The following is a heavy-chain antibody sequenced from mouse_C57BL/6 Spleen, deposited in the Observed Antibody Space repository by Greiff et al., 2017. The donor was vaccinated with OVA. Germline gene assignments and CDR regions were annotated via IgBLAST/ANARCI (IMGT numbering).Heavy chain of an antibody. CDR2: IDPETGGT. J-gene: IGHJ3*01. D-gene: IGHD6-5*01. V-gene: IGHV1-15*01. Sequence: VQLQQSGAELVRPGASVTLSCKASGYTFTDYEMHWVKQTPVHGLEWIGAIDPETGGTAYNQKFKGKAILTADKSSSTAYMELRRLTSEDSAVYYCTRQAYDPAWFAYWGQGTLVTVSA. CDR3: TRQAYDPAWFAY. CDR1: GYTFTDYE.